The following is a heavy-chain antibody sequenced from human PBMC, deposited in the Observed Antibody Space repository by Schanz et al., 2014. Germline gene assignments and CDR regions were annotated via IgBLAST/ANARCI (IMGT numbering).Heavy chain of an antibody. J-gene: IGHJ3*02. D-gene: IGHD2-21*01. V-gene: IGHV1-3*04. CDR3: ARDLPYCDGGKCYSDGFDI. Sequence: QVQLVQSGAEAKKPGASVRVSCKASGYTFTTYAMSWVRQAPGQGLEWVRWINTANGNAKYSANFQARVTITRDTSATTAYMELTNLRSEDTAVYYCARDLPYCDGGKCYSDGFDIWGQGTLVTISS. CDR2: INTANGNA. CDR1: GYTFTTYA.